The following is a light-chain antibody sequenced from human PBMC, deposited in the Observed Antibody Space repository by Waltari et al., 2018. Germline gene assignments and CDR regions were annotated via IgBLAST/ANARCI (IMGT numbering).Light chain of an antibody. CDR1: QSVFHTNNKNY. V-gene: IGKV4-1*01. CDR3: QQYYSSPLT. Sequence: DIVLTQSPDSLAVSLGERATISCRSSQSVFHTNNKNYLAWYQQKPGQPPRLLFYWASTRESGVPDRFSGSGSGTDFTLAISSLQAEDVATYFCQQYYSSPLTFGGGTKVEF. CDR2: WAS. J-gene: IGKJ4*01.